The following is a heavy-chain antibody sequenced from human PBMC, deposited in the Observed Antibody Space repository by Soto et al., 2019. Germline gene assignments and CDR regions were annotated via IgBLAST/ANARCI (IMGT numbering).Heavy chain of an antibody. V-gene: IGHV4-59*08. CDR3: ARQIRDGYNYNLGY. CDR2: IYYSGST. CDR1: GGSISSYY. D-gene: IGHD5-12*01. Sequence: QVQLQESGPGLVKPSETLSLTCTVSGGSISSYYWSWIRQHPGKGLEWIGYIYYSGSTNYNPSLKSRVTIAVDTSKNQCSLKLSSVTAADTAVYYCARQIRDGYNYNLGYWGQGTLVTVSS. J-gene: IGHJ4*02.